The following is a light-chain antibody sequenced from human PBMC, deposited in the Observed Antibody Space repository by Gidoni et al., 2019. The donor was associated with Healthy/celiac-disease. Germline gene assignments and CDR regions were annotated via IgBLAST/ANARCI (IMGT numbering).Light chain of an antibody. CDR3: MQALQTPPWT. CDR1: QSLLHSNGYNY. Sequence: DIVMTQSPLSLPVTPGEPASISCRSSQSLLHSNGYNYLDWYLQKPGQSPQLLIYLGSNRASGVPDRFSGSGSGTDFTLKISRVEPEDVGVYYCMQALQTPPWTFXQXTKVEIK. CDR2: LGS. J-gene: IGKJ1*01. V-gene: IGKV2-28*01.